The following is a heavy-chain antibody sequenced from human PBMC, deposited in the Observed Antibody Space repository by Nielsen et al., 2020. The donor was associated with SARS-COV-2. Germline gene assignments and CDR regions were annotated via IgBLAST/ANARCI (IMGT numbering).Heavy chain of an antibody. Sequence: ASVKVSCKASGYTFTSYGISWVRQAPGQGLEWMGWISAYNGNTNYAQKLQGRVTMTTDTSTSTAYMELRSLRSDDTAVYYCARSVGYSSSWPKYYYHYMDVWGEGTTVTVSS. CDR3: ARSVGYSSSWPKYYYHYMDV. CDR2: ISAYNGNT. J-gene: IGHJ6*03. D-gene: IGHD6-13*01. CDR1: GYTFTSYG. V-gene: IGHV1-18*01.